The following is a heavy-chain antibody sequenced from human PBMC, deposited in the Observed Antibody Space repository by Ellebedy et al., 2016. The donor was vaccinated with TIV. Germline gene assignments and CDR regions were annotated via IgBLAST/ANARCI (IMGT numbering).Heavy chain of an antibody. CDR3: ARGMRYTSGWYGEDY. CDR2: IRSKTYGGTT. CDR1: GFTVSDHY. Sequence: GGSLRLSCAVSGFTVSDHYMDWVRQAPGKGLEWVGFIRSKTYGGTTQYAASVQGRFTISRDDFKNSVYLQMNSLKTEDTAVYYCARGMRYTSGWYGEDYWGQGTLVTVSP. D-gene: IGHD6-19*01. J-gene: IGHJ4*02. V-gene: IGHV3-72*01.